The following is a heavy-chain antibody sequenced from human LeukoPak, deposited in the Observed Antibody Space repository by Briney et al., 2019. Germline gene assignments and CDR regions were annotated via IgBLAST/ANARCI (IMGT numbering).Heavy chain of an antibody. CDR3: ARDPGYFVDSTVITPYYYMDV. CDR1: GYTFTRYY. Sequence: ASVKVSCKASGYTFTRYYIHWVRQAPGQGLEWMGWINPQSGGTGFAQKYQARVTMTRDTSIKTAYMGLSSLRSGDTAVYFCARDPGYFVDSTVITPYYYMDVWGKGTAVTVSS. V-gene: IGHV1-2*02. D-gene: IGHD2-15*01. J-gene: IGHJ6*03. CDR2: INPQSGGT.